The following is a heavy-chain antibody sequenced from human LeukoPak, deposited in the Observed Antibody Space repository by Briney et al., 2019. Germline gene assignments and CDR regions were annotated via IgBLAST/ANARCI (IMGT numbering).Heavy chain of an antibody. CDR1: GFTLIRSW. V-gene: IGHV3-7*03. CDR2: IKLEGSEK. D-gene: IGHD5-12*01. J-gene: IGHJ4*02. CDR3: AAAVMSQWISFDY. Sequence: GGSLRLSCEASGFTLIRSWMSSVRPAPGKGLEWVANIKLEGSEKYYVHSVRGRFTLSRDTAMNSLYLQTKRLRAADTAGCISAAAVMSQWISFDYWGQGTLVTVSP.